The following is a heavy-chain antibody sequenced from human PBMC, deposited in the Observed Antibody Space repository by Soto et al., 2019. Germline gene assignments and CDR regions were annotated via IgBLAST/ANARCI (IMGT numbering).Heavy chain of an antibody. J-gene: IGHJ6*02. CDR1: GFTLSSNG. V-gene: IGHV3-30*02. Sequence: GWSLRLSCAASGFTLSSNGMHWVRQAPGKGLEWVAFIWYDGSDKYYADSMKGRFTMSRDNSKSTLYLQMNSLRVEDTAVYYCTKRRNVLRFLEWSSGMEVWGQGTTVTVSS. CDR3: TKRRNVLRFLEWSSGMEV. D-gene: IGHD3-3*01. CDR2: IWYDGSDK.